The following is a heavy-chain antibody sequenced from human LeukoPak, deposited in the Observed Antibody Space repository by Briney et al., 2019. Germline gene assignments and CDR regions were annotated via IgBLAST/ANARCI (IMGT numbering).Heavy chain of an antibody. CDR3: ARATGDGGYFDY. CDR1: GYSFVNYW. Sequence: GESLKISCKGSGYSFVNYWIGWVRQMPGKGLEWMGILYPGDSETRYSPSFQGQVTISVDKSISTAFLQWSSLKASDTAIYYCARATGDGGYFDYWGQGTLVTVSS. V-gene: IGHV5-51*01. J-gene: IGHJ4*02. D-gene: IGHD5-24*01. CDR2: LYPGDSET.